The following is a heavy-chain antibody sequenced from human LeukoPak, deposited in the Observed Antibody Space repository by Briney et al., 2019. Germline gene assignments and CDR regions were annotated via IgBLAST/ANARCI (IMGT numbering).Heavy chain of an antibody. CDR3: AKTPGGYYMDV. V-gene: IGHV3-23*01. D-gene: IGHD1-1*01. J-gene: IGHJ6*03. CDR2: ISASGTT. CDR1: GFTFSSYA. Sequence: PEGSLRLSCAASGFTFSSYAMAWVRQAPGEGLEWVSLISASGTTYYANSVKGRFTISRDNSKDTLYLQMNSLRAEDTALYYCAKTPGGYYMDVWGKGTTVTVSS.